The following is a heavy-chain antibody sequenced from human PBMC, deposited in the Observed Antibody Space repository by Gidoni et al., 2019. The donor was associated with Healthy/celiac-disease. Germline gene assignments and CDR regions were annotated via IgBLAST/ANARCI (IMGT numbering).Heavy chain of an antibody. J-gene: IGHJ6*02. Sequence: EVQLVESGVGVVQHGGCLRLSCAASGFTFDDYAMQWVRQAPGKGLECVSLISGDGGSTYYADSVKGRFTISRDNSKNYLYLQMNSLRTEDTALYYCAKDIGPRGYSYGYFLSYYYYYGMDVWGQGTTVTVSS. CDR2: ISGDGGST. CDR1: GFTFDDYA. V-gene: IGHV3-43*02. CDR3: AKDIGPRGYSYGYFLSYYYYYGMDV. D-gene: IGHD5-18*01.